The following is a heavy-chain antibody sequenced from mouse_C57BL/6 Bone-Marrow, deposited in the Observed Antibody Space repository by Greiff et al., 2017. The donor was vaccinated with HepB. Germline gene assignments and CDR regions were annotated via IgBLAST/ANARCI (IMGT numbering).Heavy chain of an antibody. CDR1: GYTFTDYY. V-gene: IGHV1-26*01. Sequence: DVQLQESGPELVKPGASVKISCKASGYTFTDYYMNWVKQSHGKSLEWIGDINPNNGGTSYNQKFKGKATLTVDKSSSTAYMELRSLTSEDSAVYYCARSYYGSSFPWYFDVWGTGTTVTVSS. D-gene: IGHD1-1*01. CDR2: INPNNGGT. CDR3: ARSYYGSSFPWYFDV. J-gene: IGHJ1*03.